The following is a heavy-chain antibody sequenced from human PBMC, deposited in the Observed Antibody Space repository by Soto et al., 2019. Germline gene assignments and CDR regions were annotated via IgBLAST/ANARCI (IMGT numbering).Heavy chain of an antibody. CDR2: ISGSGGST. D-gene: IGHD3-22*01. CDR1: GFTFSSYA. Sequence: GGSLRLSCAASGFTFSSYAMSWVRQAPGKGLEWVSAISGSGGSTYYADSVKGRFTISRDNSKNTLYLQMNSLRAEDTAVYYCAKYGKTDYYDSSGYPDYWGQGTLVTVSS. J-gene: IGHJ4*02. V-gene: IGHV3-23*01. CDR3: AKYGKTDYYDSSGYPDY.